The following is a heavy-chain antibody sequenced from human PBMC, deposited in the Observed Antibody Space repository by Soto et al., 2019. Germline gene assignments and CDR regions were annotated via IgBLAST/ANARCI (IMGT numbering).Heavy chain of an antibody. Sequence: EVQLLESGGGVVQPGGSLRLSCEASGFTLRSYAMTWIRQASGKGLEWVSLISANDVGTYYAESVKTRFTISTDQSRNTVYLQMDSLRADDTAIYYCAKAKNDYNWDNRPPFDYWGQGTFVTVSS. J-gene: IGHJ4*02. V-gene: IGHV3-23*01. CDR3: AKAKNDYNWDNRPPFDY. CDR2: ISANDVGT. D-gene: IGHD1-20*01. CDR1: GFTLRSYA.